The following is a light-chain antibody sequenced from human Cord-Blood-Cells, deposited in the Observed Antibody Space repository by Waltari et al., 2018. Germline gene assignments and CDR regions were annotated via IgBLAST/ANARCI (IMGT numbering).Light chain of an antibody. CDR3: CCYAGSSTSGV. Sequence: QSALTQPASVSGSPGQSITISCTGTSSDVGSYNLVSWYQQHPGKAPKLMIYEGSKRPPGVVNSRSASTDADTAASPIFGRLEEEDEDDYCCCYAGSSTSGVFGGGTKLTVL. CDR2: EGS. V-gene: IGLV2-23*01. J-gene: IGLJ2*01. CDR1: SSDVGSYNL.